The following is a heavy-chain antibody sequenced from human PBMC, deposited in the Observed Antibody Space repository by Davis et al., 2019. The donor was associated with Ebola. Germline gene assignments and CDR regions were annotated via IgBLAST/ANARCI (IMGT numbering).Heavy chain of an antibody. V-gene: IGHV3-73*01. CDR3: TSAGYYGSGSSQRVDY. Sequence: PGGSLRLSCAASGFTFSGSAMHWVRQASGKGLEWVGRIRSKANSYATAYAASVKGRFTISRDDSKNTAYLQMNSLKTEDTAVYYCTSAGYYGSGSSQRVDYWGQGTLVTVSS. J-gene: IGHJ4*02. CDR2: IRSKANSYAT. CDR1: GFTFSGSA. D-gene: IGHD3-10*01.